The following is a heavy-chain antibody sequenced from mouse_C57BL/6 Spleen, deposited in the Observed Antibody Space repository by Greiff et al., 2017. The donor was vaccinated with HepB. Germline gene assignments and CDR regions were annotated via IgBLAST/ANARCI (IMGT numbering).Heavy chain of an antibody. CDR2: IDPSDSYT. D-gene: IGHD3-2*02. CDR1: GYTFTSYW. Sequence: VQLQQSGAELVKPGASVKLSCKASGYTFTSYWMQWVKQRPGQGLEWIGEIDPSDSYTNYNQKFKGKATLTVDTSSSTAYMQLSSLTSEDSAVYYCAREHSSGGYWGQGTTLTVSS. V-gene: IGHV1-50*01. J-gene: IGHJ2*01. CDR3: AREHSSGGY.